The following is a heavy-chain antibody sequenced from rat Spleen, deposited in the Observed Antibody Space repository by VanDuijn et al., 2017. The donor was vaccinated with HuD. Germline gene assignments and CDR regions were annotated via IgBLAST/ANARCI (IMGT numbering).Heavy chain of an antibody. CDR3: TRDRVIYYSADYFDY. Sequence: VQLKESGPGLVQPSQTLSLTCTVSGFTFKNYWMTWIRQAPGKGLEWVASISAGGGNTYYRDSVKGRFTISRDNAKSTLDLQRNSLRSEDTATYYCTRDRVIYYSADYFDYWGQGVMVTVSS. D-gene: IGHD1-1*01. CDR1: GFTFKNYW. V-gene: IGHV5-31*01. J-gene: IGHJ2*01. CDR2: ISAGGGNT.